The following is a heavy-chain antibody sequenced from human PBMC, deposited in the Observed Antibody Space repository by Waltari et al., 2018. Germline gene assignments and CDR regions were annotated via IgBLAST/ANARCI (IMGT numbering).Heavy chain of an antibody. Sequence: QVQLQESGPGLVKPSETLSLTCAVSGYSISSGYYWGWIRQPPGKGLEWIGSMDLSGSTNYNPSIKSRITISVDTSKNQFSLKRGSVTAADTAVYYCARHGVNTIFGVVHLFDYWGQGTLVTVSS. CDR2: MDLSGST. J-gene: IGHJ4*02. CDR1: GYSISSGYY. D-gene: IGHD3-3*01. CDR3: ARHGVNTIFGVVHLFDY. V-gene: IGHV4-38-2*01.